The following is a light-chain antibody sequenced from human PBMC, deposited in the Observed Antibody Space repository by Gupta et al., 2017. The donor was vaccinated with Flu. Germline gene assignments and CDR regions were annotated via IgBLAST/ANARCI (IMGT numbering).Light chain of an antibody. J-gene: IGKJ5*01. V-gene: IGKV2-28*01. CDR1: QSLLHSNGYNY. CDR3: MQALQTPIA. Sequence: DIVMTQSPLSLPVTPGEPASIPCRSSQSLLHSNGYNYLDWYLQKPGQSPQLLIYLGSNRASGVPGRFSGSGSGTDFTLKISRVEAEDVGVYYCMQALQTPIAFGQGTRLEIK. CDR2: LGS.